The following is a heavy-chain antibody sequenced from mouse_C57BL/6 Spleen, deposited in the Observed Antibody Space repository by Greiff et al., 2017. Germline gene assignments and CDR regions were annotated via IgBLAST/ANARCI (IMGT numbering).Heavy chain of an antibody. D-gene: IGHD1-1*01. J-gene: IGHJ1*03. V-gene: IGHV5-12*01. CDR1: GFTFSDYY. Sequence: EVMLVEPGGGLVQPGGSLKLSCAASGFTFSDYYMYWVRQTPEKRLEWVAYISNGGGSTYYTDTVKGRFTIYRDNAENTLYLQRRRLQSEDTAMYYCARQYGSSYRCYFDVWGTGTTVTVSS. CDR3: ARQYGSSYRCYFDV. CDR2: ISNGGGST.